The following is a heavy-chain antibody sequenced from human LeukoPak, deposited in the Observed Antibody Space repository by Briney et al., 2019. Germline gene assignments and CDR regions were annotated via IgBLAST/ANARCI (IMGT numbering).Heavy chain of an antibody. CDR3: TRPAVAGTLGTDY. CDR1: GFTFSGSA. Sequence: PGGSLRLSCAASGFTFSGSAIHWVRQASGKGLEWVGRIRSKANSYATAYAASVKGRFTISRDDSKNTAYLQMNSLKTEDTAVYYCTRPAVAGTLGTDYWGQGTLVTVSS. D-gene: IGHD6-19*01. J-gene: IGHJ4*02. CDR2: IRSKANSYAT. V-gene: IGHV3-73*01.